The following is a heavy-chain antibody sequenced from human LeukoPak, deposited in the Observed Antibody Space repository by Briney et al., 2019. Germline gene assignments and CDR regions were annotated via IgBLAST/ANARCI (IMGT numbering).Heavy chain of an antibody. J-gene: IGHJ4*02. CDR2: INSDGRST. CDR3: ARNSNGMSN. V-gene: IGHV3-74*01. D-gene: IGHD2-8*01. CDR1: GFTFTNYG. Sequence: GGSLRLSCVASGFTFTNYGMMWVRQVPGKGLVWVSYINSDGRSTTYADSVKGRFTISRDNAKNTLYLQMSSLRAEDTAMYYCARNSNGMSNWGQGTLVIVSS.